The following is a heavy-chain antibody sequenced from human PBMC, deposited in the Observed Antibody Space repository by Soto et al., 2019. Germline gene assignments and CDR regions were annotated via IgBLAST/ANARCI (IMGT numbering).Heavy chain of an antibody. Sequence: LRLSCAASGLTFSSYWMSWVRQAPGKGLEWVANIKQDGSEKYYVDSVKGRFTISRDNAKNSLYLQMNSLRAEDTAVYYCARGPWVHDAFDIWGQGTMVTVSS. CDR3: ARGPWVHDAFDI. V-gene: IGHV3-7*01. CDR2: IKQDGSEK. J-gene: IGHJ3*02. CDR1: GLTFSSYW. D-gene: IGHD1-26*01.